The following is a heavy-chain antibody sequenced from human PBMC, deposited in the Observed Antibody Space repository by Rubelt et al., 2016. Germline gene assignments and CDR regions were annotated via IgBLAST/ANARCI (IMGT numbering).Heavy chain of an antibody. V-gene: IGHV4-34*01. CDR3: ARVYMVRGVTPRFDY. Sequence: NPSLKSRVTISVDTSKNQFSLKLSSVTAADTAVYYCARVYMVRGVTPRFDYWGQGTLVTVSS. D-gene: IGHD3-10*01. J-gene: IGHJ4*02.